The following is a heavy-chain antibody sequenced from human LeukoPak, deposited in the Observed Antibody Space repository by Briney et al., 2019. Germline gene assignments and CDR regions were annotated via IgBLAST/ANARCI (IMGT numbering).Heavy chain of an antibody. D-gene: IGHD6-13*01. J-gene: IGHJ4*02. CDR2: INTNTGNP. Sequence: GASVKVSCKASGYTFTSYAMNWVRQAPGQGLEWMGWINTNTGNPTYAQGFTGRFVFSMDTSVSTAYLQISSLKAEDTAVYYCARDSPGSSSWGRFDYWGREPWSPSPQ. CDR1: GYTFTSYA. V-gene: IGHV7-4-1*02. CDR3: ARDSPGSSSWGRFDY.